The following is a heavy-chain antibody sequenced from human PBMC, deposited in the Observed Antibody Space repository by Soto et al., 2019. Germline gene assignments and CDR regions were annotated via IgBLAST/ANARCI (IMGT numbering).Heavy chain of an antibody. J-gene: IGHJ6*02. CDR1: GYSFISYW. Sequence: GESLKISCKGSGYSFISYWIGWVRQMPGKGLEWMGIIYPGDSDTRYSPSFQGQVTISADKSISTAYLQWSSLKASDTAMYYCARSEVAARHYYYYGMDVWGQGTTVTVSS. D-gene: IGHD6-6*01. CDR2: IYPGDSDT. CDR3: ARSEVAARHYYYYGMDV. V-gene: IGHV5-51*01.